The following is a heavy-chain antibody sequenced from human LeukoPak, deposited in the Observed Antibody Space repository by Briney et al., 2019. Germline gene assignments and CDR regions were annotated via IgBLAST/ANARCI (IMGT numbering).Heavy chain of an antibody. CDR3: ARGGYDSRRDNWFDP. Sequence: SETLSLTCAVYGGSFSGYYWSWIRQPPGKGLEWIGEINHSGSTNYNPSLKSRVTISVDTSKNQFSLKLSSVTAADTAVYYCARGGYDSRRDNWFDPWGQGTLVTVSS. CDR2: INHSGST. D-gene: IGHD2-15*01. CDR1: GGSFSGYY. J-gene: IGHJ5*02. V-gene: IGHV4-34*01.